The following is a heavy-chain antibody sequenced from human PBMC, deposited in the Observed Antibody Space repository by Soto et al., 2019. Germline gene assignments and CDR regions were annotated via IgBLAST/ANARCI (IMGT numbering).Heavy chain of an antibody. CDR2: IYYSGST. J-gene: IGHJ6*03. V-gene: IGHV4-39*01. Sequence: SETLSLTCTVSGGSISSSSYYWGWIRQPPGKGLEWIGSIYYSGSTYYNPSLKSRVTISVDTSKNQFSLKLSSVTAADTAVYYCARLRAQQLGYYYYYMDVWGKGTTVTVSS. CDR1: GGSISSSSYY. D-gene: IGHD6-13*01. CDR3: ARLRAQQLGYYYYYMDV.